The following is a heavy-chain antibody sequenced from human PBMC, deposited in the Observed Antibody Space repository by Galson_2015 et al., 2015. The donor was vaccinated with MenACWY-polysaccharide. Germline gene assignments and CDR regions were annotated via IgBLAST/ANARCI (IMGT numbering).Heavy chain of an antibody. V-gene: IGHV1-8*01. D-gene: IGHD2-21*01. J-gene: IGHJ4*02. Sequence: SVKVSCKAPGYKFTSYDINWVRQATGQGLEWMGWMNPNSGNTRYAQKFQGRVTMTSNSAMTTAYMELSSLRSEDTAVYYCARIIARKYTFADSWGQGTLVTVSS. CDR3: ARIIARKYTFADS. CDR1: GYKFTSYD. CDR2: MNPNSGNT.